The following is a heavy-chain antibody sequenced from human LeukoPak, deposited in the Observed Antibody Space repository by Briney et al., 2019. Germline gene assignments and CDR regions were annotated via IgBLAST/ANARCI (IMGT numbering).Heavy chain of an antibody. J-gene: IGHJ4*02. Sequence: SETLSLTCTVSGGSISSYYWSWIRQPPGKGLEWIGYIYYGGSTNYNPSLKSRVTISVDTSKNQFSLKLNSVTAADTAVYYCARFGTSSSRFFDQWGQGTLVTVSS. CDR2: IYYGGST. D-gene: IGHD6-6*01. CDR1: GGSISSYY. CDR3: ARFGTSSSRFFDQ. V-gene: IGHV4-59*01.